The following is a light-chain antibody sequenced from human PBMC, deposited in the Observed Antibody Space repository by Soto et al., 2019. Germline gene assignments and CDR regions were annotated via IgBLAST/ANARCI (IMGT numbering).Light chain of an antibody. Sequence: AIQMTQSPSSLSASVGDRVPITCRASQGIRNDLGWYQQQPGKAPKLLIYAASSLQSGVPSRFSGSGSGTDFTPTISSLQPEDFATYYCLQDYNYPWTFGQGTKVDIK. V-gene: IGKV1-6*01. CDR3: LQDYNYPWT. CDR1: QGIRND. J-gene: IGKJ1*01. CDR2: AAS.